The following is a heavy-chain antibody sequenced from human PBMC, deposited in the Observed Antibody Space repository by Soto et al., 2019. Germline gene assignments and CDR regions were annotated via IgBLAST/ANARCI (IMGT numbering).Heavy chain of an antibody. Sequence: EVQLLESGGGLVQPGGSLRLSCATSGFTFSDYWMHWVRQVPGKGLQWVSLINKGGSSTTYAGSVMGRFTISRDNARNTLYLQMNSLRADDTAVYYCARDPPGSGKYLYSGMDVWGQGTTVTVSS. V-gene: IGHV3-74*01. D-gene: IGHD3-10*01. J-gene: IGHJ6*02. CDR3: ARDPPGSGKYLYSGMDV. CDR2: INKGGSST. CDR1: GFTFSDYW.